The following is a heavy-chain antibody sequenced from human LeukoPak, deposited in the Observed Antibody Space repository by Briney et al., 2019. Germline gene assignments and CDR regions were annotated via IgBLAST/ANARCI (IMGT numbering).Heavy chain of an antibody. CDR1: GFIFSNYG. Sequence: PGGSLRLSCAASGFIFSNYGMSWVRQARGKGPEWVSGMRGGGSIEYADSVKGRFTISRDNSKNTLYLEMNSLRAEDTAVYYCAKGGDRSGSLGGNGMDVWGQGTTVTVSS. CDR3: AKGGDRSGSLGGNGMDV. V-gene: IGHV3-23*01. D-gene: IGHD6-19*01. J-gene: IGHJ6*02. CDR2: MRGGGSI.